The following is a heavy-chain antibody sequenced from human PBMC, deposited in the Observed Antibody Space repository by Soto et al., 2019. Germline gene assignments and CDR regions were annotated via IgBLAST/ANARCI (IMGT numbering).Heavy chain of an antibody. CDR3: AREKGSSRYYYYGMGV. CDR2: ISSSGSTI. Sequence: GGSLRLSCAASGFTFSSYEMNWVRQAPGKGLEWVSYISSSGSTIYYADSVKGRFTISRDNAKNSLYLQMNSLRAEDTAVYYCAREKGSSRYYYYGMGVWGQGTTVTVSS. J-gene: IGHJ6*02. D-gene: IGHD1-26*01. V-gene: IGHV3-48*03. CDR1: GFTFSSYE.